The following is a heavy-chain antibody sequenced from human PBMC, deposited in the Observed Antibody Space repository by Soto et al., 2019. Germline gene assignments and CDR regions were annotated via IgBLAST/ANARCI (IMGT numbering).Heavy chain of an antibody. CDR1: GFTLSSHS. CDR3: ARQLSGRKRGIDAFDI. CDR2: ISSSSSYR. Sequence: GGSLGLSCAASGFTLSSHSMNLVRHAPRKGLEWVSSISSSSSYRYYADSVKGRFTISRDNAKNSLYLQMNSLRDEDTAVYYCARQLSGRKRGIDAFDIWGKGTMVTVSS. D-gene: IGHD6-19*01. J-gene: IGHJ3*02. V-gene: IGHV3-21*01.